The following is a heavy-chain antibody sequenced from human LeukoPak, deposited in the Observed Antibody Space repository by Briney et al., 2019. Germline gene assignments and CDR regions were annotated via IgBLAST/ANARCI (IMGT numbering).Heavy chain of an antibody. V-gene: IGHV3-15*01. CDR1: GFTFSNAW. CDR2: IKSKNDGRTT. J-gene: IGHJ3*02. D-gene: IGHD6-19*01. CDR3: ASLVPVAGTAIDI. Sequence: GGSLRLSCAASGFTFSNAWMSWVRQSPRKGLEWVGRIKSKNDGRTTEYAAPVKSRFTISRDDSKNTLYLQMNSLRAEDTAVYYCASLVPVAGTAIDIWGQGTMVTVSS.